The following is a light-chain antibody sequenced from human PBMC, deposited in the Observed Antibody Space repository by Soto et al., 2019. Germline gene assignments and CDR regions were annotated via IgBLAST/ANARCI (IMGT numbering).Light chain of an antibody. CDR1: QGIGNS. J-gene: IGKJ5*01. CDR3: QQYATLPLT. Sequence: DIQMTQSPSSLSASVGDRVTITCRASQGIGNSLNWYQQKPGKAPDLLIYDASNLATGLPSRFSGSQSGTDFTFIIRGLQPEDVGTYYCQQYATLPLTFGQGTRLEIK. V-gene: IGKV1-33*01. CDR2: DAS.